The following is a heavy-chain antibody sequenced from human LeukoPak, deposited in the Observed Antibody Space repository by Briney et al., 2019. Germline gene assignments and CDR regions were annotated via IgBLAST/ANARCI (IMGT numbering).Heavy chain of an antibody. CDR2: IRYDGSNK. Sequence: GGSLXXSCAASGFTFSSYGMHWVRQAPGKGLEWVAFIRYDGSNKYYADSVKGRFTISRDNSKNTLYLQMNSLRAEDTAVYYCAXARPGYTGNFDYWGQGTLVTVSS. V-gene: IGHV3-30*02. D-gene: IGHD3-16*02. CDR3: AXARPGYTGNFDY. CDR1: GFTFSSYG. J-gene: IGHJ4*02.